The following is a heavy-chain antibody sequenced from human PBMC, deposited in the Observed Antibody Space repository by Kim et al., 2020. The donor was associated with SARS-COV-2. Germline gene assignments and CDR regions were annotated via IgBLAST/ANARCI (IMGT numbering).Heavy chain of an antibody. CDR2: ISYDGSNK. CDR1: GFTFSSYA. D-gene: IGHD4-17*01. J-gene: IGHJ6*02. CDR3: ARDTAAAYGYGMDV. V-gene: IGHV3-30-3*01. Sequence: GSLRLSCAASGFTFSSYAMHWVRQAPGKGLEWVAVISYDGSNKYYADSVKGRFTISRDNSKNTLYLQMNSLRAEDTAVYYCARDTAAAYGYGMDVWGQGTTVTVSS.